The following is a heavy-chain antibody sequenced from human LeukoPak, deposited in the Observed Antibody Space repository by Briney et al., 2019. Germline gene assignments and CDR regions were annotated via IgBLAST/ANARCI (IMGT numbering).Heavy chain of an antibody. CDR1: GYSFTSYW. J-gene: IGHJ4*02. V-gene: IGHV5-51*01. D-gene: IGHD2-2*01. CDR2: IYPGDSDT. Sequence: GSSLKISSKGSGYSFTSYWIGWVRQMPGKGLEWMEIIYPGDSDTRYSPSFQGQVTISADKSISTAYLQWSSLKASDTAMYYCALGVVVVPAAYSYFDYWGQGTLVTVSS. CDR3: ALGVVVVPAAYSYFDY.